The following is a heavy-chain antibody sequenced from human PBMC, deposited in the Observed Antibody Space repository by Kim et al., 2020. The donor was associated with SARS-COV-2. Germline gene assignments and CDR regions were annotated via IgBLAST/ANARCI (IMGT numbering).Heavy chain of an antibody. Sequence: GGSLRLSCAGSGFTLRSYWVHWVRQVPGKGLVWVSRISPDGSNFAYADAGKGRFTISRDNVKNTVYLQMNNMGAEDPAVYYCVRCGTLLNQYHGMDVWGQGTTVIVSS. D-gene: IGHD2-2*01. CDR3: VRCGTLLNQYHGMDV. J-gene: IGHJ6*02. CDR2: ISPDGSNF. CDR1: GFTLRSYW. V-gene: IGHV3-74*01.